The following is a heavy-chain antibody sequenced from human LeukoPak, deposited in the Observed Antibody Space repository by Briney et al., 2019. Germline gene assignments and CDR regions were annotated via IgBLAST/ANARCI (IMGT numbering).Heavy chain of an antibody. CDR1: GFTFSSYA. CDR3: AAPPEDYYYDSSGYPDY. J-gene: IGHJ4*02. D-gene: IGHD3-22*01. CDR2: ISYAGSNK. Sequence: PGGSLRLSCAASGFTFSSYAMHWVRQAPGKGLEWVAVISYAGSNKYYADSVKGRFTISRDNSKNTLYLQMNSLRGEDTAVYYCAAPPEDYYYDSSGYPDYWGLGTLVTVSS. V-gene: IGHV3-30-3*01.